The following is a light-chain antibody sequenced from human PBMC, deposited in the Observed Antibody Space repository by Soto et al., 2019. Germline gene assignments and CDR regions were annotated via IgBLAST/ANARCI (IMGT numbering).Light chain of an antibody. CDR1: QSLLHNNGYNY. Sequence: DIVMTQSPLSLPVTPGEPASISCRSSQSLLHNNGYNYLDWYLQKPGQSPQLLIYLGSNRASGVPDRFSGSGSDTDFTLKISRVEAEDVGVYYCMQALKTQFTFGPGTKVEIK. CDR3: MQALKTQFT. V-gene: IGKV2-28*01. J-gene: IGKJ3*01. CDR2: LGS.